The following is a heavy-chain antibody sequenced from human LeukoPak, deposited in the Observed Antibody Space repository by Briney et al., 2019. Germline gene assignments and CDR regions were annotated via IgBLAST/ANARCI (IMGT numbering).Heavy chain of an antibody. Sequence: ASVKVSCKASGYTFTGYYMHWVRQAPGQGLEWMGWINPNSGGTNYAQKFQGRVTMSVDTSKNQFSLRLSSVTAADTAVYYCARGPYSSGWYSIDYWGQGTLVTVSS. D-gene: IGHD6-19*01. CDR1: GYTFTGYY. CDR3: ARGPYSSGWYSIDY. V-gene: IGHV1-2*02. J-gene: IGHJ4*02. CDR2: INPNSGGT.